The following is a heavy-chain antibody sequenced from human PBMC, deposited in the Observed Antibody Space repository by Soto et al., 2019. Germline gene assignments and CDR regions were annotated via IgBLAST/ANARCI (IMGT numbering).Heavy chain of an antibody. J-gene: IGHJ4*02. CDR2: IYYSGST. V-gene: IGHV4-59*01. CDR3: ARSPYYSNFDY. CDR1: GGSISSYY. Sequence: SETLSLTCTVSGGSISSYYWSWIRQPPGKGLEWIGYIYYSGSTNYNPSLKSRVTISVDTSKNQFSLRLSSVTAADTAVYYCARSPYYSNFDYWGQGTLVTVSS. D-gene: IGHD4-4*01.